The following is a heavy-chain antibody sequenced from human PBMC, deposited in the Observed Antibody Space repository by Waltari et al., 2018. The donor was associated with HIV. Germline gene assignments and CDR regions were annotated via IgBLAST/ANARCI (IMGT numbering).Heavy chain of an antibody. D-gene: IGHD3-3*01. CDR1: GFSLSNARMG. V-gene: IGHV2-26*01. Sequence: QVTLKESGPVLVKPTETLTLTCTVSGFSLSNARMGVSWIRQPPGKALAWLAHIFSNDEKSYSTSLKSRLTISKDTSKSQVVLTMTNMDPVDTATYYCARAIFGVVINGYYFDYWGQGTLVTVSS. CDR2: IFSNDEK. CDR3: ARAIFGVVINGYYFDY. J-gene: IGHJ4*02.